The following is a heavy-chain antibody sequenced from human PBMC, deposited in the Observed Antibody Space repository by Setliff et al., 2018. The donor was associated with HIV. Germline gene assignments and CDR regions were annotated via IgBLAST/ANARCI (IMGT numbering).Heavy chain of an antibody. CDR3: ARDCRVGWVFTYGMDV. D-gene: IGHD6-13*01. Sequence: GGSLRLSCAVAGFSFSNYAMTWVRQAPGKGLEWVSAISGSGGSTYYADSVKDRFTISRDHSKNTLFLQMNSLRPEDTSVYYCARDCRVGWVFTYGMDVWGQGALVTVSS. CDR2: ISGSGGST. J-gene: IGHJ6*02. CDR1: GFSFSNYA. V-gene: IGHV3-23*01.